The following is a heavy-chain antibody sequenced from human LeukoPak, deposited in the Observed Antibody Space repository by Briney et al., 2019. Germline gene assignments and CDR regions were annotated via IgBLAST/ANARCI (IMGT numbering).Heavy chain of an antibody. CDR2: IKQDGREI. D-gene: IGHD2-21*01. V-gene: IGHV3-7*01. Sequence: GGSLRLSCEASGFTFSYYWMNWVRQAPGKGLEWVANIKQDGREIYYADSVKGRFSISRDNALTSLYLQMNSLRAEDTAVYYCARDVVFDYWGQGTLVSVSS. J-gene: IGHJ4*02. CDR3: ARDVVFDY. CDR1: GFTFSYYW.